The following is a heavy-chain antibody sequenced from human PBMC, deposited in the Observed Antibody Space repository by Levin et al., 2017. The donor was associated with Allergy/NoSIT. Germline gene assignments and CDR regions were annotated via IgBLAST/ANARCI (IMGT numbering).Heavy chain of an antibody. CDR3: AKDRRFGSGSHWVRFDY. J-gene: IGHJ4*02. V-gene: IGHV3-23*01. CDR2: ISGSGGNT. CDR1: GFTFSSYA. D-gene: IGHD3-10*01. Sequence: PGGSLRLSCAASGFTFSSYAMSWVRQAPGKGLEWVSAISGSGGNTYYADSVKGRFTISRDNSKNTLYLQMNSLRAEDTAVYYCAKDRRFGSGSHWVRFDYWGQGTLVTVSS.